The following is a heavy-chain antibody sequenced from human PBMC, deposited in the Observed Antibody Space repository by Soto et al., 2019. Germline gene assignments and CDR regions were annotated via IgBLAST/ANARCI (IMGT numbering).Heavy chain of an antibody. V-gene: IGHV3-30-3*01. CDR3: ARGAGIVVAGTSFDY. D-gene: IGHD6-19*01. J-gene: IGHJ4*02. Sequence: QVPLVESGGGVVQPGRSLRLSCAASGFIFSSYSMHWVRQAPGKGLEWVAVISYDGSNKYYADSVKGRFTISRDNSKNTLYLQMNSLRAEDTAVYYCARGAGIVVAGTSFDYWGQGTLVTVSS. CDR1: GFIFSSYS. CDR2: ISYDGSNK.